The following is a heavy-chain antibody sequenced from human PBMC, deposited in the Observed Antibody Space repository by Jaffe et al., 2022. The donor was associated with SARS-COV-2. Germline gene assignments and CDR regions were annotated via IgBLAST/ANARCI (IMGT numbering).Heavy chain of an antibody. J-gene: IGHJ6*02. D-gene: IGHD3-22*01. CDR2: IYSGGST. Sequence: EVQLVESGGGLVQPGGSLRLSCAASGFTVSSNYMSWVRQAPGKGLEWVSVIYSGGSTYYADSVKGRFTISRDNSKNTLYLQMNSLRAEDTAVYYCARERADYYDSSGNNRDYYGMDVWGQGTTVTVSS. V-gene: IGHV3-66*02. CDR3: ARERADYYDSSGNNRDYYGMDV. CDR1: GFTVSSNY.